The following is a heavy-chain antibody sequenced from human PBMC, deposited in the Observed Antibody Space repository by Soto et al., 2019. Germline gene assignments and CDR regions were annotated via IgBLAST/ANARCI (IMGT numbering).Heavy chain of an antibody. CDR1: GGSISSYY. D-gene: IGHD6-19*01. V-gene: IGHV4-59*01. CDR3: ARDRAVAGWYYYGMDV. Sequence: QVQLQESGPGLVKPSETLSLTCTVSGGSISSYYWSWIRQPPGKGLEWIGYIYYSGSTNYNPSLKSRVTISVDTSKNQFSLKLSSVTAADTAVYYCARDRAVAGWYYYGMDVWGQGTTVTVSS. CDR2: IYYSGST. J-gene: IGHJ6*02.